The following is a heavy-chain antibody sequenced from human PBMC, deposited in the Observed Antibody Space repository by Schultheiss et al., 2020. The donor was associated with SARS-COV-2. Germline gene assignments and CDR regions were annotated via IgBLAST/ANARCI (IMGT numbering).Heavy chain of an antibody. V-gene: IGHV4-38-2*02. CDR1: GYSISSGYY. D-gene: IGHD6-13*01. Sequence: SETLSLTCTVSGYSISSGYYWGWIRQPPGKGLEWIGYIYYSGSTNYNPSLKSRVTISVDTSKNQFSLKLSSVTAADTAVYYCARDCGSSCRGPPDYWGQGTLVTVSS. CDR2: IYYSGST. CDR3: ARDCGSSCRGPPDY. J-gene: IGHJ4*02.